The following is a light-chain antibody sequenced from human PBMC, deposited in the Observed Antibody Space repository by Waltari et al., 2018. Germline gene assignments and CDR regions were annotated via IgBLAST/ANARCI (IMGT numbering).Light chain of an antibody. CDR3: QQYGSSPL. Sequence: EIVLTPSPVTLSLSPGERATLSCRASQRVSSSYLAWYQQKPGQAPRLLIYGASSRATGSPDRCSGSGSGTYFTLTISRLEPEYFAVYYCQQYGSSPLFGPGTKVDIK. CDR1: QRVSSSY. J-gene: IGKJ3*01. CDR2: GAS. V-gene: IGKV3-20*01.